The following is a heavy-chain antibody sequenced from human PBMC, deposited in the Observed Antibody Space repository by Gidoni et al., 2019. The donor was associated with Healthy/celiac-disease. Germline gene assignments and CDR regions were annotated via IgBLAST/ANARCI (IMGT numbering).Heavy chain of an antibody. D-gene: IGHD3-16*01. CDR1: GGSISSYY. J-gene: IGHJ4*02. CDR2: IYYSGST. CDR3: ARGGGLFDY. Sequence: QVQLQESGPGLVKPSETLSLPCTVSGGSISSYYWSWIRQPPGKGLEWIGYIYYSGSTNYNPSLKSRVTISVDTSKNQFSLKLSSVTAADTAVYYCARGGGLFDYWGQGTLVTVSS. V-gene: IGHV4-59*01.